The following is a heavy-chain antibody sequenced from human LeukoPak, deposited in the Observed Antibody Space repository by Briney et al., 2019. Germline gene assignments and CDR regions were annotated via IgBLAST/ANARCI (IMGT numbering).Heavy chain of an antibody. CDR2: ISYDGSNK. CDR3: ARDRIAAAGTFDY. CDR1: GFTFSSYA. Sequence: GGSLRLSCAASGFTFSSYAMHWVRQAPGKGLEWVAVISYDGSNKYYADSVKGRFTISRDNSKNTLYLQMNSLRAEDTAVYYCARDRIAAAGTFDYWGQGTLVTVSS. D-gene: IGHD6-13*01. V-gene: IGHV3-30-3*01. J-gene: IGHJ4*02.